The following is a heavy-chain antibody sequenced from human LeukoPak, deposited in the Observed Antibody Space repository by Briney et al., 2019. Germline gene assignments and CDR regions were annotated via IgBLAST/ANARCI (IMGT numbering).Heavy chain of an antibody. CDR3: ARDKRGGYSGYDYSSGMDV. V-gene: IGHV3-21*01. D-gene: IGHD5-12*01. CDR2: ISSSSSYI. CDR1: GFTFSSYS. Sequence: GGALRLSCAASGFTFSSYSMNWVRQAPGKGLEWVSSISSSSSYIYYADSVKGRFTISRYNANNSLYLQMNSLRAEDTAVYYCARDKRGGYSGYDYSSGMDVWGKGTTVTVSS. J-gene: IGHJ6*04.